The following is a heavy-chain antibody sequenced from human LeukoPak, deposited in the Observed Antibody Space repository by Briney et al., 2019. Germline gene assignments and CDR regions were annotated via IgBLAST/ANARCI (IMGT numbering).Heavy chain of an antibody. D-gene: IGHD2-21*02. Sequence: GGSLRLSCAASGFTFSTYAMSWVRQAPGKGLEWVSSIDGSSSHIYYADSVKGRFTISRDNTKSSLYLQMNSLRAEDMAVYYCARGYCGGDCYGDWGQGTLVTVSS. CDR2: IDGSSSHI. CDR3: ARGYCGGDCYGD. V-gene: IGHV3-21*01. CDR1: GFTFSTYA. J-gene: IGHJ1*01.